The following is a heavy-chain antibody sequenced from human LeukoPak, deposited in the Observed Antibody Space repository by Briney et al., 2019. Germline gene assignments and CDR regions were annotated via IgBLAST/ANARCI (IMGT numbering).Heavy chain of an antibody. CDR3: AILLGATTNFDY. CDR1: GYTFTEYY. Sequence: ASVTVSFKASGYTFTEYYIHWVRQAPGQGLEWMAWINANSGDTDCPQKFQGRVSMTRGTSISTAHMDLSRLTSDDTAVYYCAILLGATTNFDYWGQGTLVTVSS. CDR2: INANSGDT. J-gene: IGHJ4*02. V-gene: IGHV1-2*02. D-gene: IGHD1-26*01.